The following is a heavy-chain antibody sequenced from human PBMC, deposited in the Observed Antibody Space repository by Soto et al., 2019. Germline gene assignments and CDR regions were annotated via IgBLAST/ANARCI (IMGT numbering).Heavy chain of an antibody. CDR3: ARQIAARRLGVDY. Sequence: PGGSLRLSYAASGFTFSSYSMNWVRQAPGKGLEWVSSISSSSSYIYYADSVKGRFTISRDNAKNSLYLQMNSLRAEDTAVYYFARQIAARRLGVDYWGQGTLVTVSS. J-gene: IGHJ4*02. CDR2: ISSSSSYI. D-gene: IGHD6-6*01. V-gene: IGHV3-21*01. CDR1: GFTFSSYS.